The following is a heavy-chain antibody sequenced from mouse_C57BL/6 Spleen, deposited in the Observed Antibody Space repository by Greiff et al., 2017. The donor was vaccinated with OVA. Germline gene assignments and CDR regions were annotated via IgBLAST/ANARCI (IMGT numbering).Heavy chain of an antibody. CDR2: IYPGDGDT. J-gene: IGHJ2*01. CDR3: ARTYYRNYLDY. V-gene: IGHV1-82*01. D-gene: IGHD2-12*01. Sequence: QVQLQQSGPELVKPGASVKISCKASGYAFSSSWMNWVKQRPGKGLEWIGRIYPGDGDTNYNGKFKGKATLTADKSSSTAYMQLSSLTSEDSAVYFCARTYYRNYLDYWGQGTTLTVSS. CDR1: GYAFSSSW.